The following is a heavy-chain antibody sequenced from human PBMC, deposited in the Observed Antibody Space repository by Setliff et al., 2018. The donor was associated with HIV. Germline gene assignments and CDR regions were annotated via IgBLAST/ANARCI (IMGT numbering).Heavy chain of an antibody. D-gene: IGHD5-12*01. J-gene: IGHJ4*02. CDR2: INTHSGYT. CDR1: GYTFNNYG. CDR3: ARGKTWLRFLDY. V-gene: IGHV1-18*01. Sequence: ASVKVSCKASGYTFNNYGISWVRQAPGQGHEWMGWINTHSGYTNYAQNVQGRVTVTMDTYTSTAYMELRRLKSDDTAVYYCARGKTWLRFLDYWGQGTLVTVSS.